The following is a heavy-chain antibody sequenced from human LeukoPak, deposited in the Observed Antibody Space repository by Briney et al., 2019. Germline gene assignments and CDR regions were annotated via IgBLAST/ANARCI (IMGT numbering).Heavy chain of an antibody. CDR2: ISGSGGST. V-gene: IGHV3-23*01. CDR1: GFTFSSYA. J-gene: IGHJ5*02. CDR3: AKDYGSGSYLQGWFDP. D-gene: IGHD3-10*01. Sequence: GGSLRLSCAASGFTFSSYAMSWVRQAPGKGLEWVSAISGSGGSTYYADSVKGRFTISRDNSKNTLYLQMNSLRAEDTAVYYCAKDYGSGSYLQGWFDPWGQGTLVTVSS.